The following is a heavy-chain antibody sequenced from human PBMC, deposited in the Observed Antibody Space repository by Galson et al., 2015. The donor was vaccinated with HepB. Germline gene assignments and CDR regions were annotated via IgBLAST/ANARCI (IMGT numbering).Heavy chain of an antibody. CDR1: GYTFTSYA. V-gene: IGHV1-3*01. CDR3: ARAPDIVVVVAATQGDAFDI. CDR2: INAGNGNT. D-gene: IGHD2-15*01. J-gene: IGHJ3*02. Sequence: SVKVSCKASGYTFTSYAMHWVRQAPGQRLEWMGWINAGNGNTKYSQKFQGRVTITRDTSASTAYMELSSLRSEDTAVYYCARAPDIVVVVAATQGDAFDIWGQGTMVTVSS.